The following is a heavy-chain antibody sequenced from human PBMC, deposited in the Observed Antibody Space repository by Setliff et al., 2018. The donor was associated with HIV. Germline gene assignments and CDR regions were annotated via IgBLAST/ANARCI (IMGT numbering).Heavy chain of an antibody. Sequence: KPSETLSLTCTVFGGSIRNYYWSWIRQPPGKGLEWIGYIYYSGSTTYNPSLKSRVAISVDTSKNQFSLKVNSVTAVDTAVYYCARGLNDYTNPSYMDVWGKGTTVTVSS. CDR1: GGSIRNYY. CDR2: IYYSGST. CDR3: ARGLNDYTNPSYMDV. D-gene: IGHD4-4*01. V-gene: IGHV4-59*01. J-gene: IGHJ6*03.